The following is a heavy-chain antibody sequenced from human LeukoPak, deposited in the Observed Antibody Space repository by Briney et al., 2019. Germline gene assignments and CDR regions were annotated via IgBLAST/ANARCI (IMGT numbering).Heavy chain of an antibody. Sequence: SETLSLTCTVSGGSISSGSYYWSWIRQPAGKGLEWIGRIYTSGSTNYNPSLKSRVTISVDTSKNQFSLKLSSVTAADTAVYYCARDSRTTYYYGSGTLKPRKNYYYYYMDVWGKGTTVTISS. V-gene: IGHV4-61*02. J-gene: IGHJ6*03. D-gene: IGHD3-10*01. CDR1: GGSISSGSYY. CDR3: ARDSRTTYYYGSGTLKPRKNYYYYYMDV. CDR2: IYTSGST.